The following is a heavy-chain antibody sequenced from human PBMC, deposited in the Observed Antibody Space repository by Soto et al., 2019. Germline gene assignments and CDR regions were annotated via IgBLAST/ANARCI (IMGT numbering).Heavy chain of an antibody. D-gene: IGHD4-17*01. CDR1: GGSFSGYY. CDR3: ARGPNYGDYGYYYGMDV. CDR2: INHSGST. Sequence: PSETLSLTCAVYGGSFSGYYWRWIRQPPGKGLEWIGEINHSGSTNYNPSLKSRVTISVDTSKNQFSLKLSSVTAADTAVYYCARGPNYGDYGYYYGMDVWGQGTTVTVSS. V-gene: IGHV4-34*01. J-gene: IGHJ6*02.